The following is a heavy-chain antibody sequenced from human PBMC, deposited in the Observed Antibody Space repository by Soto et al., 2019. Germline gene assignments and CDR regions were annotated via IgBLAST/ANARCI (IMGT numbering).Heavy chain of an antibody. CDR2: IYYSEST. CDR1: GGSISSSSYY. J-gene: IGHJ6*02. V-gene: IGHV4-39*01. Sequence: QLQLQESGPGLVKPSETLSLTCTVSGGSISSSSYYWGWIRQPPGKGLEWIGSIYYSESTYYNPSLKSRVTLPVYTSKYQFSLKLSSVTAADTAVYYCASSYCSGGSCYYYYGMDVWGQGTTVTVSS. CDR3: ASSYCSGGSCYYYYGMDV. D-gene: IGHD2-15*01.